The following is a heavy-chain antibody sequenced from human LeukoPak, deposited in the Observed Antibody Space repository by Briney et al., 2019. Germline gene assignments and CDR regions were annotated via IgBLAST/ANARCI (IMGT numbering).Heavy chain of an antibody. J-gene: IGHJ3*02. D-gene: IGHD3-22*01. CDR1: GGTFSSYA. CDR3: VARSYYYDSSGYYLDI. Sequence: SVKVSCKASGGTFSSYAISWVRQAPGQGLEWMGGIIPIFGTANYAQKFQGRVTITADESTSTAYMELSSLRSEDTAVYYCVARSYYYDSSGYYLDIWGQGTMVTVSS. CDR2: IIPIFGTA. V-gene: IGHV1-69*13.